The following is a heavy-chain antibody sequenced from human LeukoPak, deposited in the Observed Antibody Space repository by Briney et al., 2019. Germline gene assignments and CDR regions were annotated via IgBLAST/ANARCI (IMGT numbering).Heavy chain of an antibody. CDR1: GYTFTSYG. CDR2: ISTYNGNT. J-gene: IGHJ4*02. D-gene: IGHD5-12*01. CDR3: ARGRGSTSRY. V-gene: IGHV1-18*01. Sequence: ASVKVSGKASGYTFTSYGITWVRQAPGQGLEWMGWISTYNGNTNYAQNLQGRVTMTTDTSTSTAYMELRSLRSDDTAVYYCARGRGSTSRYWGQGTLVTVSS.